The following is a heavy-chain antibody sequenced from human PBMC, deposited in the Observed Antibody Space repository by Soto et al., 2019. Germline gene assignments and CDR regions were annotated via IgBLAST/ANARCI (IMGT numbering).Heavy chain of an antibody. J-gene: IGHJ4*02. CDR1: GFSISRSA. CDR2: IAYDGSNR. Sequence: QVQLVESGGGVVQPGRSLRLSCAASGFSISRSAMHWVRQAPGKGLEWVAVIAYDGSNRWYADSAKGRFTISRDNSKNTVYLQMSSLRGEDTAVYYCAKSKDSGGNDFRVDYWGQGTLVTVSS. D-gene: IGHD5-12*01. CDR3: AKSKDSGGNDFRVDY. V-gene: IGHV3-30*18.